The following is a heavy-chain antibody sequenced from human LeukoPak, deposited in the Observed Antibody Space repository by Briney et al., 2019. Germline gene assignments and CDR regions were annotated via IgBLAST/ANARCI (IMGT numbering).Heavy chain of an antibody. V-gene: IGHV1-18*01. CDR1: GYTFTSYG. Sequence: GASVKVSCKASGYTFTSYGISWVRQAPGQGLEWMGWISAYNGNTNYAQKLQGRVTMTTDTSTSTAYVELRSLRSDDTAVYYCARDQGLPGGGYFDYWGQGTLVTVSS. CDR2: ISAYNGNT. D-gene: IGHD3-16*01. CDR3: ARDQGLPGGGYFDY. J-gene: IGHJ4*02.